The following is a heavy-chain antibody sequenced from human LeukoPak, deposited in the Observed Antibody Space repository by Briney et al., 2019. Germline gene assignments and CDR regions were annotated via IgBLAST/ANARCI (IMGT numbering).Heavy chain of an antibody. D-gene: IGHD2-15*01. V-gene: IGHV3-7*01. Sequence: PGGSLRLSCAASGFTFSSYWMSWVRQAPGKGLEWVANINQDGSEKYYVDSVKGRFTISRDNAKNSLYLQISSLRVGDTAVYFCARVGAATFYWYYMDVWGKGTTVTVSS. CDR3: ARVGAATFYWYYMDV. CDR2: INQDGSEK. CDR1: GFTFSSYW. J-gene: IGHJ6*03.